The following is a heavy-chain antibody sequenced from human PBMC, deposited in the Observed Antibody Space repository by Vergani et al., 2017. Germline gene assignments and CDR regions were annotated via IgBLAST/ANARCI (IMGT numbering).Heavy chain of an antibody. CDR3: ARVRTTSDYYYYMDV. CDR2: IYTSGST. CDR1: GGSISSYY. D-gene: IGHD1-1*01. Sequence: QVQLQESGPGLVKPSETLSLTCTVSGGSISSYYWSWIRQPAGKGLEWIGRIYTSGSTNYNPSLKSRVTISVDTSKNQFSLKLSSVTAADTAVYYCARVRTTSDYYYYMDVWGKGTTVTVSS. J-gene: IGHJ6*03. V-gene: IGHV4-4*07.